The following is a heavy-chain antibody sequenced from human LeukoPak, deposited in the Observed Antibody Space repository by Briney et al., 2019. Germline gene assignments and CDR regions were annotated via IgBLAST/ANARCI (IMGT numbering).Heavy chain of an antibody. Sequence: GGSLRPSCAASGFTFSSYGMHWVRQAPGKGLEWVAFIRYDGSNKYYADSVKGRFTISRDNSKNTLYLQMNSLRAEDTAVYYCAKDRAPRYYYDSSGYRFDYWGQGTLVTVSS. CDR1: GFTFSSYG. J-gene: IGHJ4*02. CDR2: IRYDGSNK. V-gene: IGHV3-30*02. D-gene: IGHD3-22*01. CDR3: AKDRAPRYYYDSSGYRFDY.